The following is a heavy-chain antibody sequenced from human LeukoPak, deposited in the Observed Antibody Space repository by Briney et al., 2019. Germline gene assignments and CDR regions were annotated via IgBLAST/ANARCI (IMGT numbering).Heavy chain of an antibody. J-gene: IGHJ5*02. CDR1: GYTFTTHD. CDR3: ARNPYGTGHFDP. D-gene: IGHD2-8*02. Sequence: ASVKVSCKASGYTFTTHDINWVRQATGRGLEWLGWMSPNNGHTGYAQKFQGRVTLTRDTSINTAYMELSSLTSEDTAVYYCARNPYGTGHFDPWGQGSLVTVSS. CDR2: MSPNNGHT. V-gene: IGHV1-8*01.